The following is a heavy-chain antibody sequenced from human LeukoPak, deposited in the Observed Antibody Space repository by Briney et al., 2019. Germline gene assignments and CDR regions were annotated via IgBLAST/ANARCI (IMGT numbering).Heavy chain of an antibody. V-gene: IGHV4-34*01. D-gene: IGHD3-22*01. Sequence: SETLSLTCAVYGGSFSGYYWSWIRQPPGKGLEWIGEINHSGSTNYNPSLKSRVTISVDTSKNQFSLKLSSVTAADTAVYYCARGDSNGYYLFDYWGQGTLVTVSS. CDR1: GGSFSGYY. CDR2: INHSGST. J-gene: IGHJ4*02. CDR3: ARGDSNGYYLFDY.